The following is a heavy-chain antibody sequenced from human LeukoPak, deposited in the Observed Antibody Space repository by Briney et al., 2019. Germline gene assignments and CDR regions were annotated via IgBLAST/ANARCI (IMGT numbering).Heavy chain of an antibody. CDR2: ISYDGSNK. Sequence: GGSLRLSCAVSGFTFSSYAMHWVRQAPGKGLEWVAVISYDGSNKYYADSVKGRFTISRDNSKNTLYLQMNSLRAEDTAVYYCASPTTVTHTPYYYYYGMDVWGQGTTVTVSS. CDR3: ASPTTVTHTPYYYYYGMDV. D-gene: IGHD4-17*01. V-gene: IGHV3-30-3*02. CDR1: GFTFSSYA. J-gene: IGHJ6*02.